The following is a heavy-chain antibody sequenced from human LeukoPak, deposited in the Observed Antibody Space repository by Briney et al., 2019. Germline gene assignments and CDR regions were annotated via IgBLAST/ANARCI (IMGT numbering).Heavy chain of an antibody. D-gene: IGHD3-22*01. J-gene: IGHJ4*02. CDR3: ERVDSYLDSSGEVDY. V-gene: IGHV3-11*01. CDR2: IGPSGSTI. CDR1: GFTFSYHY. Sequence: PGGSLRLSCAASGFTFSYHYMTWIRQAPGKGLEWVSYIGPSGSTIHYADSVKGRFTISRDNAKNSLYLQMNSLRAEDTAVYYCERVDSYLDSSGEVDYWGQGTLVIVSS.